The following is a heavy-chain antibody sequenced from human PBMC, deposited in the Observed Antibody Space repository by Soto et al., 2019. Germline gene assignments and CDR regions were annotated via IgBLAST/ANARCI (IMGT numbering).Heavy chain of an antibody. CDR1: GFTFSNYW. CDR2: IKEDGSER. J-gene: IGHJ4*02. CDR3: TRGHPSIYNY. V-gene: IGHV3-7*01. D-gene: IGHD4-4*01. Sequence: GSLRLSCAASGFTFSNYWMSWVRQAPGKGLEWVANIKEDGSERYYVDSVKGRFTISRDSAKNSLYLQMTSLRPEDTAVYYCTRGHPSIYNYWGQGTQVTVSS.